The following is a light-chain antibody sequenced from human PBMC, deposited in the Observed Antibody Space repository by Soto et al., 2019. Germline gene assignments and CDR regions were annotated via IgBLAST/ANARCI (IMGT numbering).Light chain of an antibody. Sequence: DIQMTQSPSTLSASVGDRVTITCRASQSINTWLAWYQLKPGRAPKLLISKASTLESGVSSRFSGSGSGTEFTLTSSSLQPDDFATYYCQQYQTYSQFGQGTKVEIK. CDR1: QSINTW. CDR2: KAS. J-gene: IGKJ1*01. V-gene: IGKV1-5*03. CDR3: QQYQTYSQ.